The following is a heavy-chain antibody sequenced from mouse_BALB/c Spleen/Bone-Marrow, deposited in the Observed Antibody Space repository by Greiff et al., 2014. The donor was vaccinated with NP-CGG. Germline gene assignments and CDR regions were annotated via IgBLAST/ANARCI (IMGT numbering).Heavy chain of an antibody. CDR2: ILPGSGTA. CDR3: ARASVDPYYFDY. CDR1: GYTFSNYW. Sequence: LVESGAELMKPGASVKISCKAPGYTFSNYWIYWVKQRPGHGLEWIGEILPGSGTANYNVKFKGKATFTADTSSNTAYMQLRSLASEASDLYYCARASVDPYYFDYWGRGTTLTVSS. V-gene: IGHV1-9*01. J-gene: IGHJ2*01.